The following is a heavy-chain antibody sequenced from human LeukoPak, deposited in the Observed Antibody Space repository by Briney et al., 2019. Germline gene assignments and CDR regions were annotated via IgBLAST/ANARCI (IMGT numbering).Heavy chain of an antibody. Sequence: SQTLSLTCAVSGGSISSGGYSWSWIRQPPGKGLEWIGYIYHSGSTYYNPSLKSRVTISVDRSKNQFSLKLSSVTAADTAVYYCARDQYGSYRYVGYFDYWGQGTLVTVSS. CDR2: IYHSGST. V-gene: IGHV4-30-2*01. D-gene: IGHD5-18*01. J-gene: IGHJ4*02. CDR3: ARDQYGSYRYVGYFDY. CDR1: GGSISSGGYS.